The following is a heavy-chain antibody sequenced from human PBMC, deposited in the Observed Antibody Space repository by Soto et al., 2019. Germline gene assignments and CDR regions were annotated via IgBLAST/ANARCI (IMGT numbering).Heavy chain of an antibody. CDR1: GYTLTELS. J-gene: IGHJ3*02. Sequence: QVQLVQSGAEVKKPGASVKVSCKVSGYTLTELSMHWVRQAPGKGLEWMGGFDPEDGETIYAQKFQGRVTMTEDTSTDTAYMELSSLRSEDTAVYYCAPHTYDTADVGGAFDIWGQGTMVTVSS. CDR3: APHTYDTADVGGAFDI. D-gene: IGHD3-9*01. V-gene: IGHV1-24*01. CDR2: FDPEDGET.